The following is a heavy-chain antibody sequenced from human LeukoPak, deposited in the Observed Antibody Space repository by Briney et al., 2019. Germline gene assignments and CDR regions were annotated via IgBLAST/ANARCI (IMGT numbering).Heavy chain of an antibody. CDR1: GGSISSGGYY. V-gene: IGHV4-30-2*01. CDR3: ATHTKGLPDLIGGAFDI. J-gene: IGHJ3*02. CDR2: IYHSGST. D-gene: IGHD2-8*01. Sequence: PSEALSLTCTVSGGSISSGGYYWSWIRQPPGKGLEWIGYIYHSGSTYYNPSLKSRVTISVDRSKNQFSLKLSSVTAADTAVYYCATHTKGLPDLIGGAFDIWGQGTMVTVSS.